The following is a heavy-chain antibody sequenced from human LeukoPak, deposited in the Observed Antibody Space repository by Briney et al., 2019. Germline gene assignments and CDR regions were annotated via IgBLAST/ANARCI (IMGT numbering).Heavy chain of an antibody. CDR3: ARRGPDSSGLLWRYYFDY. J-gene: IGHJ4*02. CDR2: IYYSGST. V-gene: IGHV4-59*01. Sequence: SETLSLTCTVSGGPISSYYWSWIRQPPGKGLEGIGYIYYSGSTNYNPSLKSRLTISVDTSKNQFSLKLSSVTAADTAVYYCARRGPDSSGLLWRYYFDYWGQGTLVTVSS. CDR1: GGPISSYY. D-gene: IGHD3-22*01.